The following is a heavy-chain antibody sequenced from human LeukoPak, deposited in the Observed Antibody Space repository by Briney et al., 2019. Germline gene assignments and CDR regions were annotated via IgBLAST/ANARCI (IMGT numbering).Heavy chain of an antibody. CDR2: IYHSGST. CDR1: GYSISSGYY. V-gene: IGHV4-38-2*02. D-gene: IGHD3-22*01. J-gene: IGHJ3*02. CDR3: ARDSGITMIVVVHDAFDI. Sequence: SETLSLTCTVSGYSISSGYYWGWIRQPPGKGLEWIGSIYHSGSTYYNPSLKSRVTISVDTSKNQFSLKLSSVTAADTAVYYCARDSGITMIVVVHDAFDIWGQGTMVTVSS.